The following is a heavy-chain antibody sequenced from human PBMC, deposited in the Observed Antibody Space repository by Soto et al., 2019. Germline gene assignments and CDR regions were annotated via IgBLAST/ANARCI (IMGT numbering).Heavy chain of an antibody. D-gene: IGHD5-18*01. Sequence: QVHLVESGGGVVRPGRSLRLACEASGFTFSTYGMHWVRQAAGKGLQWVAVIWYDGTNAYYADSVKGRFTISRDNSKDTLYLEMNNLITEDTAVYYCARVEAPLIHSDHYYYGMDVWGQGTTVTV. CDR3: ARVEAPLIHSDHYYYGMDV. CDR1: GFTFSTYG. CDR2: IWYDGTNA. V-gene: IGHV3-33*01. J-gene: IGHJ6*02.